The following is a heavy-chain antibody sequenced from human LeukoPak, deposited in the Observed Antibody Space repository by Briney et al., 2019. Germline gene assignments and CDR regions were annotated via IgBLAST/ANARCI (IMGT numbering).Heavy chain of an antibody. Sequence: PGGSLRLSCAASGFTFSSYSMNWVRQAPGKGLEWVSSISTSSSYIYYADSVKGRFTISRDNAKNSLYLQMNSLRAEDTAVYYCAKEVVRQWLANDYWGQGTLVTVSS. CDR1: GFTFSSYS. J-gene: IGHJ4*02. V-gene: IGHV3-21*06. CDR2: ISTSSSYI. D-gene: IGHD6-19*01. CDR3: AKEVVRQWLANDY.